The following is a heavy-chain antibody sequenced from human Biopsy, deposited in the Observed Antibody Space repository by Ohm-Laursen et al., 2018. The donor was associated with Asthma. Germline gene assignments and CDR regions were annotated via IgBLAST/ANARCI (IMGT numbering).Heavy chain of an antibody. J-gene: IGHJ4*02. Sequence: ASVKVSCKSLGGTFNTYVIGWARQAPGQGLEWMGGINSVFGTTTYPQKFQDRVTITADDSTSTVYMELSSLRSEDTAVYYCARKAGSCISRTCYSLDFRGQGTLVTVSS. CDR1: GGTFNTYV. V-gene: IGHV1-69*13. D-gene: IGHD2-2*01. CDR2: INSVFGTT. CDR3: ARKAGSCISRTCYSLDF.